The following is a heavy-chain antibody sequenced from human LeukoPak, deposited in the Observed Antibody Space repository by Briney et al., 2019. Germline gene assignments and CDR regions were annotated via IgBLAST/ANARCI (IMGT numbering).Heavy chain of an antibody. Sequence: GGSLRLSCAASGFTVSSNYMSWVRQAPGKGLEWVSVIYSGGSTYYEDSEKGRFTISRDNSKNTLYLQMNSLRAEDTAVYYCAGGGDYYDSRGYYSIPHYWGQGTLVTVSS. J-gene: IGHJ4*02. CDR2: IYSGGST. D-gene: IGHD3-22*01. CDR3: AGGGDYYDSRGYYSIPHY. V-gene: IGHV3-53*01. CDR1: GFTVSSNY.